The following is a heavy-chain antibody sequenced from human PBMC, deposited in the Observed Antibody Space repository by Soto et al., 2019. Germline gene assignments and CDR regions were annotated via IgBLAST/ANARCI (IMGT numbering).Heavy chain of an antibody. CDR2: ISGSRSYI. J-gene: IGHJ4*02. CDR3: ARGSGPAQY. CDR1: GFPFSTYT. V-gene: IGHV3-21*01. D-gene: IGHD2-2*01. Sequence: EVELVESGGGLVKPGGSLRLSCAASGFPFSTYTMNWVRQAPGKGLEWVSCISGSRSYIYYADSVKGRFTISRDNAKNSLYLQVNSLRAEYTAVYYCARGSGPAQYWGQGTLVTVSS.